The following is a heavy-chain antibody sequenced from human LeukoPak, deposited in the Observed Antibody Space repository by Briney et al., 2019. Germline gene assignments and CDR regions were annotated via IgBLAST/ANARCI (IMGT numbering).Heavy chain of an antibody. Sequence: PPETLSLTRAVYGGSFSGYYWSWIRQPPGKGLEWIGEINHSGSTNYNPSIKSRATTPVDTSKNQLSLAPSSVSAADTVVYYCARKYDSSGYHQDYFDYGGQGTLVTVSS. CDR2: INHSGST. J-gene: IGHJ4*02. CDR1: GGSFSGYY. D-gene: IGHD3-22*01. V-gene: IGHV4-34*01. CDR3: ARKYDSSGYHQDYFDY.